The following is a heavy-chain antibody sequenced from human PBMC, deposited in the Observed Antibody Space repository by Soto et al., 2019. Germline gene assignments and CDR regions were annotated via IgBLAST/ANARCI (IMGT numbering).Heavy chain of an antibody. V-gene: IGHV4-31*03. D-gene: IGHD6-6*01. J-gene: IGHJ6*03. CDR3: ARESGGSSTDYYYYYYYMDV. Sequence: QVQLQESGPGLVKPSQTLSLTCTVSGGSISSGGYYWSWIRQHPGKGLEWIGYIYYSGSTYYNPYLKSRVTISVDTSKNQFSLKLSSVTAADTAVYYCARESGGSSTDYYYYYYYMDVWGKGTTVTVSS. CDR1: GGSISSGGYY. CDR2: IYYSGST.